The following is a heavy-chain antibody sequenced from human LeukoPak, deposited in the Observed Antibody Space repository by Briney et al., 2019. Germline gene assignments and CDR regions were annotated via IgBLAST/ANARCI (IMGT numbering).Heavy chain of an antibody. CDR1: GYSFSHYG. CDR2: ISAFNYII. J-gene: IGHJ5*02. Sequence: ASVKVSCKTSGYSFSHYGISWWRQAPGQGLEWVGWISAFNYIIEYAQKFQGRVTMTTDTSTSTVYMEVRGLRSDDTAVYYCARDLRSGWFADPNNWFDPWGQGTLVTVSS. V-gene: IGHV1-18*01. CDR3: ARDLRSGWFADPNNWFDP. D-gene: IGHD6-19*01.